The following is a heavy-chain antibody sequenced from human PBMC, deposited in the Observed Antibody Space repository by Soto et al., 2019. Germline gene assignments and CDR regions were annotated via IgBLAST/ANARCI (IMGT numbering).Heavy chain of an antibody. V-gene: IGHV3-23*01. CDR3: AKDLGIYSLGFGECGMDV. J-gene: IGHJ6*02. Sequence: EVQLLESGGDLVQPGGSLRLSCAASGFTFSTYAMNWVRQAPGKGLDWVSTISGGGGSTYYADSVKGRFTVSIDSSKNTMYLQMNSLRVDDMAVYYCAKDLGIYSLGFGECGMDVWGHVTTVPVSS. D-gene: IGHD3-10*01. CDR2: ISGGGGST. CDR1: GFTFSTYA.